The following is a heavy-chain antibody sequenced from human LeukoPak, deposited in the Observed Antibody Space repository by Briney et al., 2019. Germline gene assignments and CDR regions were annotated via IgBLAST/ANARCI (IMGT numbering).Heavy chain of an antibody. D-gene: IGHD3-10*01. CDR3: AKDMASGSGSFHDAFDI. CDR1: GFTFRNFW. V-gene: IGHV3-7*03. CDR2: IKDDGSDK. J-gene: IGHJ3*02. Sequence: GGSLRLSCGVSGFTFRNFWMNWVRQAPGKGLEWVANIKDDGSDKYYVDSVKGRFSISKDNAKNSLYLQMNSLRAEDTALYYCAKDMASGSGSFHDAFDIWGQGTMVTVSS.